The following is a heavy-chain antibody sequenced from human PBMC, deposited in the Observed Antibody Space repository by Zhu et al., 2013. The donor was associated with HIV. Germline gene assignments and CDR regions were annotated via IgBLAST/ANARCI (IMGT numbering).Heavy chain of an antibody. D-gene: IGHD2-2*01. V-gene: IGHV1-18*01. CDR2: ISAYNGNT. CDR1: GYTFTSYG. CDR3: ARDQRPAEYCSSTSCYAFDI. J-gene: IGHJ3*02. Sequence: QVQLVQSGAEVKKPGASVKVSCKASGYTFTSYGISWVRQAPGQGLEWMGWISAYNGNTNYAQKLQGRVTMTTDTSTSTAYMELRSLRSDDTAVYYCARDQRPAEYCSSTSCYAFDIWGQGTMVTVSS.